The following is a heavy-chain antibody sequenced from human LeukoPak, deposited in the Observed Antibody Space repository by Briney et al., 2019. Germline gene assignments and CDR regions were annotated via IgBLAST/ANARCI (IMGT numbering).Heavy chain of an antibody. CDR1: GYTFTSYG. Sequence: ASVTVSCKASGYTFTSYGISWVRQAPGQGLEWMGWFSAYNGNTNYTHKLQGRVTMTTDTSTSTVYKELSSLRSDDTAVYYCARDRALIKRLPFNWGQGTLVTVSS. CDR3: ARDRALIKRLPFN. V-gene: IGHV1-18*01. CDR2: FSAYNGNT. D-gene: IGHD3-16*01. J-gene: IGHJ4*02.